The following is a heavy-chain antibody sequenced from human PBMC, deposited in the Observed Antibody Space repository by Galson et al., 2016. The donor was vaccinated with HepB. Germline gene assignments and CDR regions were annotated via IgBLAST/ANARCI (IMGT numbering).Heavy chain of an antibody. D-gene: IGHD3-22*01. J-gene: IGHJ4*02. CDR1: GFTFSSYA. CDR3: TKHEVRPQDY. CDR2: IHLGGNDI. Sequence: SLRLSCAASGFTFSSYAMSWVRQAPGKGLEWVSAIHLGGNDIYYADSVKGRFTISRDDYNSMLYLQMNSLRAEDTAVYYCTKHEVRPQDYWGQGTLVTVSS. V-gene: IGHV3-23*01.